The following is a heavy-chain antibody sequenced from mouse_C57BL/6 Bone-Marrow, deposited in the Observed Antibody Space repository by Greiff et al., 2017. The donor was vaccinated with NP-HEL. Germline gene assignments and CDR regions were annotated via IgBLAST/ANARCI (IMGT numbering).Heavy chain of an antibody. CDR1: GFNIKNTY. CDR3: ARDYYGSSSYFDY. D-gene: IGHD1-1*01. CDR2: IDPANGNT. Sequence: VQLKESVAELVRPGASVKLSCTASGFNIKNTYMHWVKQRPEQGLEWIGRIDPANGNTKYAPKFQGKATITADTSSNTAYLQLSSLTSEDTAIYYCARDYYGSSSYFDYWGQGTTLTVSS. V-gene: IGHV14-3*01. J-gene: IGHJ2*01.